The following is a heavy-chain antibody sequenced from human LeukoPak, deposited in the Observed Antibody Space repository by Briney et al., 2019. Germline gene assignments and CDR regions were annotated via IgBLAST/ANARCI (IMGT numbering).Heavy chain of an antibody. CDR3: VRGYSFGPYGMDV. V-gene: IGHV3-64D*09. J-gene: IGHJ6*02. Sequence: PGGSLRLSCSASGFPFSSYAIHWVRQAPGKGLEYVSAISDSGGSTYYADSVKGRFTISRDNSTHTLYLQMSSLRAEDTAVYFCVRGYSFGPYGMDVWGQGTPVTVSS. CDR1: GFPFSSYA. CDR2: ISDSGGST. D-gene: IGHD2-15*01.